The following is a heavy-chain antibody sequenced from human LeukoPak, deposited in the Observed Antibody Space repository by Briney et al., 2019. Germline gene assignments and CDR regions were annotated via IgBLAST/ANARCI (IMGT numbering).Heavy chain of an antibody. Sequence: SETLSLTCAVSGGSVRSDNYWSWIRQPPGKGLEWIAYIYYSGSSNYNPSLQSRFTISVDTSKNQFSLKLNSVTAADTAVYYCARGRVGSSGWIQFDSWGQGTLVTVSS. J-gene: IGHJ4*02. D-gene: IGHD6-19*01. CDR3: ARGRVGSSGWIQFDS. CDR1: GGSVRSDNY. CDR2: IYYSGSS. V-gene: IGHV4-61*01.